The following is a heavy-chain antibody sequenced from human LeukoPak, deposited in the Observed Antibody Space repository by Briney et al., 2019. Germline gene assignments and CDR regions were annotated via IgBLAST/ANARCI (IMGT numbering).Heavy chain of an antibody. V-gene: IGHV3-30*02. J-gene: IGHJ4*02. Sequence: QPGGSLRLSCAASGFTFSSYGMHWVRQAPGKGLEWVAFIRYDGSNKYYADSVKGRFTISRDNSKNTLYLQMSSLRAEDTAVYYCAKDVATWFGETEGFDYWGQGTLVTVSS. CDR2: IRYDGSNK. CDR1: GFTFSSYG. D-gene: IGHD3-10*01. CDR3: AKDVATWFGETEGFDY.